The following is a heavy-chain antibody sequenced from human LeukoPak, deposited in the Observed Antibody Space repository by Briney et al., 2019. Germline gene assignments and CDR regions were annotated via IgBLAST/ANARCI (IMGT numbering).Heavy chain of an antibody. V-gene: IGHV3-23*01. CDR2: ITGSGGNT. J-gene: IGHJ6*02. CDR1: GFIFSSYS. Sequence: GGSLRLSCAASGFIFSSYSMSWVRQAPGKGLEWVSVITGSGGNTYYADSVKGRFTISKGNSKNTVYLQMSSLRVDDTAVYYCAKAASSSWPSYYYGMDVWGQGTTVTVSS. CDR3: AKAASSSWPSYYYGMDV. D-gene: IGHD6-13*01.